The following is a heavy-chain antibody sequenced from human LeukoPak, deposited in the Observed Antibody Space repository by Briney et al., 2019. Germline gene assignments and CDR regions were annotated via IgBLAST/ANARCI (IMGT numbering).Heavy chain of an antibody. CDR2: IYYSGST. J-gene: IGHJ2*01. D-gene: IGHD3-22*01. Sequence: ASETLSLTCTVSGGAISSSSYYWGWIRQPPGKGLEWIGSIYYSGSTYYNPSLKSRVTISVDTSKNQFSLKLSSVTAADTAVYYCARRRSSISYYYDSSGRPDGIWYFDLWGRGTLVTVSS. CDR3: ARRRSSISYYYDSSGRPDGIWYFDL. V-gene: IGHV4-39*01. CDR1: GGAISSSSYY.